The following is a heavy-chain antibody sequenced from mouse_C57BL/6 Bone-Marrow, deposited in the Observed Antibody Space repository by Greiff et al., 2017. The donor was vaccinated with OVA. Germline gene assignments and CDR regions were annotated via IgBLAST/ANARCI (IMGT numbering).Heavy chain of an antibody. CDR3: ARGELRGFAY. J-gene: IGHJ3*01. CDR1: GYTFTDYN. V-gene: IGHV1-18*01. CDR2: INPNNGGT. Sequence: DVQLQESGPELVKPGASVKIPCKASGYTFTDYNMDWVKQSHGKSLEWIGDINPNNGGTIYNQKFKGKATLTVDKSSSTAYMELRSLTSEDTAVYYCARGELRGFAYWGQGTLVTVSA. D-gene: IGHD1-1*01.